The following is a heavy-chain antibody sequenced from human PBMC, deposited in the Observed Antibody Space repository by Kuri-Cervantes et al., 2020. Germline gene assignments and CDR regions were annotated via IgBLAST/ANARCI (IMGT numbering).Heavy chain of an antibody. CDR1: GYTFTGYY. D-gene: IGHD3-22*01. Sequence: GSVKVSCKSSGYTFTGYYMHWVRQAPGQGLEWMGWINPNSGGTNYAQKFHGRVTMTRDTSISTAYMELSGLRSDDTAVYYCARYYDSSGYYPFDYWGQGTLVTVSS. CDR2: INPNSGGT. J-gene: IGHJ4*02. CDR3: ARYYDSSGYYPFDY. V-gene: IGHV1-2*02.